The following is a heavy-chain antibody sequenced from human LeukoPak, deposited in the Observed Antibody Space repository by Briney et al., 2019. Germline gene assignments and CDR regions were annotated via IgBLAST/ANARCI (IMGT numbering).Heavy chain of an antibody. Sequence: PGGSLRLSCAASGFTFSSFWIHWVRQVPGKGLVWVSRINSDGFSTSYAGSVKGRFTISRDNAKNSLYLQMNSLRAEDTAVYYCARDPHVRRSPEHDYWGQGTLVTVSS. CDR1: GFTFSSFW. J-gene: IGHJ4*02. D-gene: IGHD1/OR15-1a*01. CDR3: ARDPHVRRSPEHDY. V-gene: IGHV3-74*01. CDR2: INSDGFST.